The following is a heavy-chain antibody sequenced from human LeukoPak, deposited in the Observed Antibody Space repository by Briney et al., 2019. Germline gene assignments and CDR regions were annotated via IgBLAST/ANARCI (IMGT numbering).Heavy chain of an antibody. CDR1: GGSFSGYY. D-gene: IGHD6-13*01. CDR3: ARSSSWYVGYYYYYYMDV. CDR2: INHSGST. J-gene: IGHJ6*03. V-gene: IGHV4-34*01. Sequence: PSETLSLTCAVYGGSFSGYYWSWIRQPPGKGLEWIGEINHSGSTNYNPSLKSRVTISVDTSKNQFSLKLSSVTAADTAVYYCARSSSWYVGYYYYYYMDVWGKGTTVTVSS.